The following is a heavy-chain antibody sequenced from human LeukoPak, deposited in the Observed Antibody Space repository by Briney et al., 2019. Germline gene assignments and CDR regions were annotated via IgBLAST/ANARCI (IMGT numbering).Heavy chain of an antibody. J-gene: IGHJ3*02. CDR2: IIPILGIA. V-gene: IGHV1-69*02. CDR3: AAMGVWSGTQTYAFDI. D-gene: IGHD3-3*01. Sequence: ASVKVSCKASGGTFSSYTISWVRQAPGQGLEWMGRIIPILGIANYAQKFQGRVTITADESTSTAYMELSSLRSDDTAVYYCAAMGVWSGTQTYAFDIWGQGTMVTVSS. CDR1: GGTFSSYT.